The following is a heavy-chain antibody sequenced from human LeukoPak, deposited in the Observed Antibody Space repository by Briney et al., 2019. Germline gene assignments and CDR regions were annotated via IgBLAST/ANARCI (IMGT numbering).Heavy chain of an antibody. CDR2: ISGSGGST. CDR1: GFTFSSYA. J-gene: IGHJ4*02. V-gene: IGHV3-23*01. D-gene: IGHD3-3*01. Sequence: GGSLRLSCAASGFTFSSYAMSWVRQAPGKGLEWVSAISGSGGSTYYADSVKGRFTISRDNSRNTLYPQMNSLRAEDTAVYYCAKDYDFWSGYYTGYFDYWGQGTLVTVSS. CDR3: AKDYDFWSGYYTGYFDY.